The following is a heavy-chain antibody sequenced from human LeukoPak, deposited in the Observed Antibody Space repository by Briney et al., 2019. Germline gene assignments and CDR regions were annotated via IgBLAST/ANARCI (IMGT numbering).Heavy chain of an antibody. CDR2: IRYDGSNK. Sequence: GGSLRLSCAASGFTFSSYGMHWVRQAPGKGLEWVAFIRYDGSNKYYADSVKGRFTISRDNSKNTLYLQMNSLRAEDTAVYYCAKDRSNWGYSPDAFDIWGQGTMVTVSS. J-gene: IGHJ3*02. V-gene: IGHV3-30*02. CDR1: GFTFSSYG. D-gene: IGHD7-27*01. CDR3: AKDRSNWGYSPDAFDI.